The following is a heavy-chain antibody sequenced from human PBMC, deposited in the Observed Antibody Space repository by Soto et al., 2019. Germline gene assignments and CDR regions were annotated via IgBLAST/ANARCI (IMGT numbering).Heavy chain of an antibody. V-gene: IGHV3-23*01. CDR1: GFTFSSYA. D-gene: IGHD1-26*01. Sequence: SGGSLRLSCAASGFTFSSYAMSWVRQAPGKGLEWVSAISGSGGSTYYADSAKGRFTISRDNSKNTLYLQMNSLRAEDTAVYYCAKTTSAWDYYYGMDVWGQGTTVTVS. CDR2: ISGSGGST. CDR3: AKTTSAWDYYYGMDV. J-gene: IGHJ6*02.